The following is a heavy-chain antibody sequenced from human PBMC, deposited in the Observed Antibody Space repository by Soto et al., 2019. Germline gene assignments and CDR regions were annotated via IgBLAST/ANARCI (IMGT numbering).Heavy chain of an antibody. CDR1: GGSVSSGSYY. V-gene: IGHV4-61*01. CDR2: ISYSGSN. J-gene: IGHJ4*02. Sequence: KPSETLSLTCTVSGGSVSSGSYYWSWIRQPPGKGLEWSGYISYSGSNHYNPSLKSRVTISVDTSKNQFSLKLGSVTAADTAVYYCARYYYENYYFDYWGQGTLGTVSS. D-gene: IGHD3-22*01. CDR3: ARYYYENYYFDY.